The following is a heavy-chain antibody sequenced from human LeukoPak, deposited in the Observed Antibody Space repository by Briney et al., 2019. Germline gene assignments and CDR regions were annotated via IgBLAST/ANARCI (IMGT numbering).Heavy chain of an antibody. CDR1: GFIFTTYF. V-gene: IGHV3-7*03. J-gene: IGHJ6*02. D-gene: IGHD1-26*01. Sequence: GGSLRLSCAASGFIFTTYFMSWVRQAPGKGLEWVASIKHDGSEKYYVDSVRGRFTISRDNTMNSLYLQMTSLRSEDTAMYYCTTDEPHPRTVGGIRYYYFGMDVWGQGTPVTVSS. CDR3: TTDEPHPRTVGGIRYYYFGMDV. CDR2: IKHDGSEK.